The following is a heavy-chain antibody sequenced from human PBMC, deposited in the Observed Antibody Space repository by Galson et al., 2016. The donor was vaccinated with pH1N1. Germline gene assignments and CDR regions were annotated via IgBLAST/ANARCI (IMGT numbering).Heavy chain of an antibody. Sequence: SLRLSCAASGFDFRNFDMSWVRQPPGKGLEWVSVSLKPDDTTHYTDSVQGRFTISRDDSRSILYLQITSLRVEDTALYYCVKGAWLDFWGQGIQVTVSS. CDR2: LKPDDTT. V-gene: IGHV3-53*01. CDR1: GFDFRNFD. CDR3: VKGAWLDF. J-gene: IGHJ4*02. D-gene: IGHD6-19*01.